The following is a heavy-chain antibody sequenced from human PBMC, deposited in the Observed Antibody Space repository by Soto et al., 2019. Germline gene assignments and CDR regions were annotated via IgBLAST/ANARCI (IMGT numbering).Heavy chain of an antibody. V-gene: IGHV3-48*01. CDR1: GFTFSSYS. CDR3: ARVTAFDY. CDR2: ISSTASTI. Sequence: EVQLVESGGGLVQTGGSLRLSCVASGFTFSSYSMTWVRQAPGKGLEWISYISSTASTIFYADSVKGRFTISRDNARNSLYLQMNSLRAEDTAVYYCARVTAFDYWGQGTLVTVSS. J-gene: IGHJ4*02.